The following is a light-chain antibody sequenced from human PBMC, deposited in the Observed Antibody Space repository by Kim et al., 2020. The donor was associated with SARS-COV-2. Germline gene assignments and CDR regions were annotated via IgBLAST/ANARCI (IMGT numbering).Light chain of an antibody. V-gene: IGLV1-40*01. CDR3: QAWESSLSGPV. CDR2: GND. J-gene: IGLJ3*02. CDR1: SYNNVGGYD. Sequence: RGATLCSGGSYNNVGGYDVHWYQQMPGAAPSLLIYGNDHRPSGVPDRFSGSKSGTSASLAITGLQAEDEADYYCQAWESSLSGPVFGGGTKLTVL.